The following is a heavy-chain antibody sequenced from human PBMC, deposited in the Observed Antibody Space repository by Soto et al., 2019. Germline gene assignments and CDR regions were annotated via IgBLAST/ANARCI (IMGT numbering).Heavy chain of an antibody. D-gene: IGHD6-19*01. V-gene: IGHV3-33*01. CDR3: ARVTSAVAGRGNSDY. J-gene: IGHJ4*02. CDR2: IWYDGSNK. CDR1: GFTFSSYG. Sequence: QVQLVESGGGVVQPGRSLRLSCAASGFTFSSYGMHWVRQAPGKGLEWVAVIWYDGSNKYYADSVKGRFTISRDNSKNTLYPQMNSLRAEDTAVYYCARVTSAVAGRGNSDYWGQGTLVTVSS.